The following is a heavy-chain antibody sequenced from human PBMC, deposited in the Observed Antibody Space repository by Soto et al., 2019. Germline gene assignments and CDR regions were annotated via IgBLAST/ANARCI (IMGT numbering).Heavy chain of an antibody. CDR1: GYTFTGYY. J-gene: IGHJ6*02. CDR3: ARDGGSYGVHYYYGMDV. V-gene: IGHV1-2*04. CDR2: INPNSGGT. Sequence: ASVKVSCKASGYTFTGYYMHWVRQAPGQGLEWMGWINPNSGGTNYAQKFQGWVTMTRDTSISTAYMELSRLRSDDTAVYYCARDGGSYGVHYYYGMDVWGQGTTVTVSS. D-gene: IGHD4-17*01.